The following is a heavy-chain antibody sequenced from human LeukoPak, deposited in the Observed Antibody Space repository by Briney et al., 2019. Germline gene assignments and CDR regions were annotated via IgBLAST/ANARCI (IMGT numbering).Heavy chain of an antibody. Sequence: GGSLRLSCAASGFTVSGTHMSWLRQAPGKGLEWVSAMYTGGTTYYADSVTGRLAVSRDTSRNTLFLHIDSLRAEDTAVYYCAKDEVTSGGGLASWGQGTMVIVSS. J-gene: IGHJ5*01. V-gene: IGHV3-53*01. CDR1: GFTVSGTH. CDR3: AKDEVTSGGGLAS. CDR2: MYTGGTT. D-gene: IGHD2-21*02.